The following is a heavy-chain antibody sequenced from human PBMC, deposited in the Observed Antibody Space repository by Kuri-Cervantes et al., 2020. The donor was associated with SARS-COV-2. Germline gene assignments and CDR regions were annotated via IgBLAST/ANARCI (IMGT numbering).Heavy chain of an antibody. CDR3: ASDSSSGWFCY. Sequence: GESLKISCAASGFTFSSYSMNWVRQAPGKGLEWVSYITSGSSTIYYADSVKGRFTISRDNAKNSLYLQMNSLRAEDTAVYYCASDSSSGWFCYWGQGTLVTVSS. CDR1: GFTFSSYS. V-gene: IGHV3-48*01. CDR2: ITSGSSTI. J-gene: IGHJ4*02. D-gene: IGHD6-19*01.